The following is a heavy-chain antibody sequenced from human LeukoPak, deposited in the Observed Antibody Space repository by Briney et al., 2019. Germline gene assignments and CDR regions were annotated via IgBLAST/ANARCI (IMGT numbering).Heavy chain of an antibody. CDR3: ARDLIAAAPQYNWFDP. CDR2: INPIFGTA. J-gene: IGHJ5*02. D-gene: IGHD6-13*01. CDR1: GGTFSSYA. Sequence: SVKVSCKASGGTFSSYAISWVRQAPGQGLEWMGGINPIFGTANYAQKFQGRLTITADESTSTAYMELRSLTSEDTAVYYCARDLIAAAPQYNWFDPWGQGTLVTVSS. V-gene: IGHV1-69*13.